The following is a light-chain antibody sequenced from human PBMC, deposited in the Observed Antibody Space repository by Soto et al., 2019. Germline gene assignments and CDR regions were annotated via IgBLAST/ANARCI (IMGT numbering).Light chain of an antibody. CDR2: KAS. Sequence: DIQMTQSPSTLSASVGDRVTITCRASQSISSWLAWYQQKSGKVPKLLIYKASSLESGVPSRFSGSGSGTEFTLTISSLQPDDFATYYCQQYNIYWTFGQGTKVEIK. V-gene: IGKV1-5*03. CDR3: QQYNIYWT. J-gene: IGKJ1*01. CDR1: QSISSW.